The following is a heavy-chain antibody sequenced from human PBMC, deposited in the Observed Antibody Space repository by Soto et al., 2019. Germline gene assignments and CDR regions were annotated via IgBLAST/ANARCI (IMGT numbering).Heavy chain of an antibody. Sequence: PSETLSLTCTVSGDSIISSDFYWGWVRQPPGKGLEWIGSIFYLGSSYYNPSLKSRVTMSVATSKNQFSLRLTSVTAADTALYFCARHSLALRKNNWFDPWGQGIMVTVSS. CDR3: ARHSLALRKNNWFDP. CDR2: IFYLGSS. V-gene: IGHV4-39*01. D-gene: IGHD3-3*02. J-gene: IGHJ5*02. CDR1: GDSIISSDFY.